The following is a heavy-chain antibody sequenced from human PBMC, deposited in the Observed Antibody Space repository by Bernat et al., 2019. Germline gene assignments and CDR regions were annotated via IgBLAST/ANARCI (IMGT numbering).Heavy chain of an antibody. CDR2: IYYSGST. CDR3: ARQRGMVRGVISRSWFDP. J-gene: IGHJ5*02. Sequence: QVQLQESGPGLVKPSETLSLTCTVSGGSISSYYWSWIRQPPGKGLEWIGYIYYSGSTNYNPSLKSRVTISVDTSKNQFSLKLSSVTAADTAVYYCARQRGMVRGVISRSWFDPWGQGTLVTVSS. V-gene: IGHV4-59*08. CDR1: GGSISSYY. D-gene: IGHD3-10*01.